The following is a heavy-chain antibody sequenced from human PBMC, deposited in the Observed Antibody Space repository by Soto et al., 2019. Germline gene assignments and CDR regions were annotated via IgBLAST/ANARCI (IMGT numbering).Heavy chain of an antibody. V-gene: IGHV1-8*01. CDR1: GYTFTSYY. Sequence: ASVKVSCKASGYTFTSYYINWVRQATGQGLEWMGWMNPNSGNTGYAQKFQGRVTMTRNTSISTAYMELSSLRSEDTAVYYCARGRSHCSSTSCPDDYWGQGTLVTVSS. D-gene: IGHD2-2*01. CDR2: MNPNSGNT. CDR3: ARGRSHCSSTSCPDDY. J-gene: IGHJ4*02.